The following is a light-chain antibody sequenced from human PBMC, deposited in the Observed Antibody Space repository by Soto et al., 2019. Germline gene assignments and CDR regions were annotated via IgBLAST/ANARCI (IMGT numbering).Light chain of an antibody. V-gene: IGKV3D-15*01. Sequence: IVLTQSPAALSVSPGEGVTLSCRASHNVGTNLAWYQLKPGQAPRLLIYGSSTRATGIPATFSGSRSGTEFTLTISSLQSEESAVYYCQQYNNWGLSFGGGTKVDIK. CDR2: GSS. CDR3: QQYNNWGLS. CDR1: HNVGTN. J-gene: IGKJ4*01.